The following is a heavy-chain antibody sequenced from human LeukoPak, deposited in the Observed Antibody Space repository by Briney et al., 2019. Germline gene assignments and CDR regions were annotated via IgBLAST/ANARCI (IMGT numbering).Heavy chain of an antibody. CDR2: ISYDGSNK. Sequence: PGGSLRLSCAASGFTFSSYAMHWVRQAPGKGLEWVAVISYDGSNKYYADSVKGRFTISRDNSKNTLYLQMNNLRAEDTAVYYCARYENGGIDYWGRGTLVTVSS. V-gene: IGHV3-30-3*01. J-gene: IGHJ4*02. CDR1: GFTFSSYA. CDR3: ARYENGGIDY. D-gene: IGHD2-15*01.